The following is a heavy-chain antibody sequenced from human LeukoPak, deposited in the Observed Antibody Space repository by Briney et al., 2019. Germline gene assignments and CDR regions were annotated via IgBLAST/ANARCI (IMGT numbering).Heavy chain of an antibody. CDR2: ISGTSSYT. V-gene: IGHV3-11*06. CDR1: GFTFSDYY. D-gene: IGHD6-13*01. J-gene: IGHJ4*02. Sequence: GGSLRLSCAASGFTFSDYYMSWIRQAPGKGLEWISYISGTSSYTTYADSVKGRFTISRDNAKNSLYLQMNSLRGEDTAVYYCARLGSIAAAGTPDYWGQGTLVTVSS. CDR3: ARLGSIAAAGTPDY.